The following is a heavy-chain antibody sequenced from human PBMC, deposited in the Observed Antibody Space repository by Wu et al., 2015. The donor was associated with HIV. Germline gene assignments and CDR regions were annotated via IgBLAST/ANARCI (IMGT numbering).Heavy chain of an antibody. CDR1: GYTFTSYG. CDR2: ISAYNGNT. D-gene: IGHD2-15*01. Sequence: QVQLVQSGAEVKKPGASVKVSCKASGYTFTSYGISWVRQAPGQGLEWMGWISAYNGNTNYAQKLQGRVTMTTDTSTSTAYMEVRSLRSDDTAMYYCAREGGGYCSGGSCDNFDYGPGTLVTVSSGMDVWGQGTTVTVSS. V-gene: IGHV1-18*01. CDR3: AREGGGYCSGGSCDNFDYGPGTLVTVSSGMDV. J-gene: IGHJ6*02.